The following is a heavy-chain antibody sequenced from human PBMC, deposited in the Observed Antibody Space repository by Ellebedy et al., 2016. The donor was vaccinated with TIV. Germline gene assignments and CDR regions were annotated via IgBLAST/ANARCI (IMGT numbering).Heavy chain of an antibody. V-gene: IGHV4-59*01. CDR2: IYYSGST. J-gene: IGHJ4*02. Sequence: SETLSLTCTVSGGSISSYYWSWIRQPPGKGLEWIGYIYYSGSTNYNPSLKSRVTISVDTSKNQFSLKLSSVTAADTAVYYCASGGESSSSGWDFDYWGQGTLVTVSS. CDR3: ASGGESSSSGWDFDY. CDR1: GGSISSYY. D-gene: IGHD6-6*01.